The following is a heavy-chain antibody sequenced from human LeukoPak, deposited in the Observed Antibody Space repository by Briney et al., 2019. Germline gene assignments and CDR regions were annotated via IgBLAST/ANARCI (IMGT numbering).Heavy chain of an antibody. J-gene: IGHJ6*02. Sequence: RTGGSLRLSCAASGFTFSSYAMHWVRQAPGKGLEWVAVISYDGSNKYYADSVKGRFTISRDNSKNTLYLQMNSLRAEDTAVYYCAKDLAYCGGDCYPLYGMDVWGQGTTVTVSS. CDR2: ISYDGSNK. V-gene: IGHV3-30*04. CDR3: AKDLAYCGGDCYPLYGMDV. CDR1: GFTFSSYA. D-gene: IGHD2-21*02.